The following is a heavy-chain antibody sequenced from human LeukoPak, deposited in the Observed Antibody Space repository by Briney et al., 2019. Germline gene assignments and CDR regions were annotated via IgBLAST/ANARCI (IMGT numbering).Heavy chain of an antibody. V-gene: IGHV4-39*01. CDR2: IYYSGST. D-gene: IGHD5-18*01. Sequence: PSETLSLTCAVSGGSISNSHYYWGWIRQPPGKGLECIASIYYSGSTWYNPSLKSRVTIPVDTSKNQFSLRLRSVTAADTAVYYCATSKSGYSRLRSHYWGQGILVTVSS. J-gene: IGHJ4*02. CDR3: ATSKSGYSRLRSHY. CDR1: GGSISNSHYY.